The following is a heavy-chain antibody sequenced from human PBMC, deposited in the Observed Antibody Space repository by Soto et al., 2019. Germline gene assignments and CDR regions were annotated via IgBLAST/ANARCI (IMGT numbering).Heavy chain of an antibody. Sequence: GGSLRLSCAASGFTFSSYGMHWVRQAPGKGLEWVAVISYDGSNKYYADSVKGRFTISRDNSKNTLYLQMNSLRAEDTAVYYCAKGALGYGGNSDAFDIWGQGTMVTVSS. CDR2: ISYDGSNK. CDR1: GFTFSSYG. D-gene: IGHD4-17*01. J-gene: IGHJ3*02. V-gene: IGHV3-30*18. CDR3: AKGALGYGGNSDAFDI.